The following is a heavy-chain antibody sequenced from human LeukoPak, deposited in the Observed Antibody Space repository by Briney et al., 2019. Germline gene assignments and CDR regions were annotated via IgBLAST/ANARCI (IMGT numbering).Heavy chain of an antibody. CDR1: GGSISSSSYY. Sequence: SETLSLTCTVSGGSISSSSYYWGWIRQPPGKGLEWIGSIYYSGSTYYNPSLKSRVTMSVDTSKNQFSLKLSSVTAADTAVYYCARETLGVTAFDIWGQGTMVTVSS. V-gene: IGHV4-39*07. CDR2: IYYSGST. J-gene: IGHJ3*02. CDR3: ARETLGVTAFDI. D-gene: IGHD2-21*02.